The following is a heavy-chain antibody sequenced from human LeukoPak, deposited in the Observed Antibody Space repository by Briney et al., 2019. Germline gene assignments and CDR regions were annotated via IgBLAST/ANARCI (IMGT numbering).Heavy chain of an antibody. CDR3: TTSYYDFWSYSSVYFQH. V-gene: IGHV1-2*02. Sequence: ASVKVSCKASGYTFSGYYMHLVRQAPGQGLEWMGWINPNSGGTKYAQKFQGRVTMTRDTSISTAYMELSRLRSDDTAVYYCTTSYYDFWSYSSVYFQHWGQGTLVTVSS. CDR2: INPNSGGT. CDR1: GYTFSGYY. D-gene: IGHD3-3*01. J-gene: IGHJ1*01.